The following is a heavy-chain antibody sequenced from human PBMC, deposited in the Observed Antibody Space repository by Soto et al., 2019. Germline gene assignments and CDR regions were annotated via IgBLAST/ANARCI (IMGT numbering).Heavy chain of an antibody. J-gene: IGHJ4*02. CDR2: IKQDGSEK. D-gene: IGHD2-8*01. CDR1: GFTFRSYW. CDR3: ATALGYCTNGVCPTTVRFDY. Sequence: PGGSLRLSCAASGFTFRSYWRSWVRQAPGKGLEWVANIKQDGSEKYYVDSVKGRFTISRDNAKNSLYLQMNSLRAEDTAVYYCATALGYCTNGVCPTTVRFDYWGQGTLVTVSS. V-gene: IGHV3-7*01.